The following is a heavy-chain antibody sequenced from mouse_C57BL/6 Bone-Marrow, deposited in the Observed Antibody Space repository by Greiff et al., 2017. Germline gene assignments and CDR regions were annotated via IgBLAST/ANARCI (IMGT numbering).Heavy chain of an antibody. CDR3: ARFYSSFAY. Sequence: QVQLQQSGPELVKPGASVKISCKASGYAFSSSWMNWVKQRPGKGLEWIGRIYPGDGDTNYNGKFKGKATLTADKSSSKAYMQLSSLTSEDSAVYFCARFYSSFAYWGQGTLVTVSA. V-gene: IGHV1-82*01. CDR1: GYAFSSSW. CDR2: IYPGDGDT. D-gene: IGHD2-12*01. J-gene: IGHJ3*01.